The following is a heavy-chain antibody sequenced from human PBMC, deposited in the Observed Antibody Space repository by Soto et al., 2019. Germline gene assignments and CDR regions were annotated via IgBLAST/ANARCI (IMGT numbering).Heavy chain of an antibody. Sequence: SETLSLTCTVSGGSTSSYYWSWIRQPPGKGLEWIGYIYYSGSTNYNPSLKSRVTISVDTSKNQFSLKLSSVTAADTAVYYCARGYYDSSGYLYYYYYYGMDVWGQGTTVTVSS. CDR1: GGSTSSYY. V-gene: IGHV4-59*01. D-gene: IGHD3-22*01. CDR3: ARGYYDSSGYLYYYYYYGMDV. CDR2: IYYSGST. J-gene: IGHJ6*02.